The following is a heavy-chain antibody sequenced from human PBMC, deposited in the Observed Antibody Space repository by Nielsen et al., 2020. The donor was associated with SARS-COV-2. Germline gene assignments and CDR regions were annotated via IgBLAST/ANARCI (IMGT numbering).Heavy chain of an antibody. Sequence: SVKGRFTASRDNAKNSLYLQMNSLRAEDTAVYYCATEKTHGDYAGGFDYWGQGTLVTVSS. D-gene: IGHD4-17*01. J-gene: IGHJ4*02. V-gene: IGHV3-21*06. CDR3: ATEKTHGDYAGGFDY.